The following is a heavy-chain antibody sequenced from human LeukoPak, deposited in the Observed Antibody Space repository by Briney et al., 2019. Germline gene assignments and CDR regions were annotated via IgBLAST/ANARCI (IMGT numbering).Heavy chain of an antibody. D-gene: IGHD5-12*01. CDR2: IYPGDSDT. CDR1: GYSSTSYW. CDR3: ARQRGYSGYVQDFDY. V-gene: IGHV5-51*01. Sequence: GESLKISCKGSGYSSTSYWIGWVRQMPGKGLEWMGIIYPGDSDTRYSPSFQGQVTISADKSISTAYLQWSSLKASDTAMYYCARQRGYSGYVQDFDYWGQGTLVTVSS. J-gene: IGHJ4*02.